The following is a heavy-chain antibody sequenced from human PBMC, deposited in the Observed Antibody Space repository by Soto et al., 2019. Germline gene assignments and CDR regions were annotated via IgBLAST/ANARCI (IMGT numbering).Heavy chain of an antibody. J-gene: IGHJ4*02. CDR1: GGSVSSGFHY. CDR2: IYYSGST. D-gene: IGHD2-21*02. CDR3: ARRPATAFYYFDY. V-gene: IGHV4-61*01. Sequence: QVQLQESGPGLVKPSETLSLTCTVSGGSVSSGFHYWSWIRQPPGKGLEWIGNIYYSGSTNYNPSLKSRVTISVDTSKKQCSLKLNSVTAADTAVYYCARRPATAFYYFDYWGQGTLVTVSS.